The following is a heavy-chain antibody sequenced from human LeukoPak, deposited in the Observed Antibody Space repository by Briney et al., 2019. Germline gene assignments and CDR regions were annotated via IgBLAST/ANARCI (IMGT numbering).Heavy chain of an antibody. D-gene: IGHD6-19*01. CDR1: GGSFSDYY. CDR2: INHSGST. V-gene: IGHV4-34*01. CDR3: ARGLVGGSGYYLYY. Sequence: SETLSLTCAVYGGSFSDYYWTWIRQPPGKGLEWIGEINHSGSTNYSPSLKSRVTISVDTSKNQFSLQLNSVTAADTAKYYCARGLVGGSGYYLYYWGQGNMVTVSS. J-gene: IGHJ4*02.